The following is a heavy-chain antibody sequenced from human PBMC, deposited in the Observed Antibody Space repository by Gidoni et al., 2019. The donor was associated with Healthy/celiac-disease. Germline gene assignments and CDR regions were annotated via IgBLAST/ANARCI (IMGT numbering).Heavy chain of an antibody. D-gene: IGHD3-16*01. J-gene: IGHJ4*02. V-gene: IGHV4-61*02. CDR1: GGSISSGSYY. Sequence: QVQLQESGPGLVKPSQTLSLTCTVSGGSISSGSYYWSWIRQPAVKGLEWIARIYTSGSTNYNPSLKSRVTISVDTSKNQFSLKLSSVTAADTAVYYCSALYAVERGYFDYWGQGTLVTVSS. CDR3: SALYAVERGYFDY. CDR2: IYTSGST.